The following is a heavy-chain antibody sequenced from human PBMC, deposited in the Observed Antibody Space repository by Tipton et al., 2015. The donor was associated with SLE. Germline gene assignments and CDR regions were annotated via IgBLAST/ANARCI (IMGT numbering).Heavy chain of an antibody. CDR2: IYYNGNT. CDR3: AGLGPLANVGGSTYYHPLDV. D-gene: IGHD3-22*01. Sequence: TLSLTCTVSGGSISSGGHYWSWIRPQPGKGLEWIGYIYYNGNTDSNPSLKSRLMMSVDRSKNQFSLNLNSVTAADTAMYYCAGLGPLANVGGSTYYHPLDVWGQGTTVTVSS. V-gene: IGHV4-31*03. J-gene: IGHJ6*02. CDR1: GGSISSGGHY.